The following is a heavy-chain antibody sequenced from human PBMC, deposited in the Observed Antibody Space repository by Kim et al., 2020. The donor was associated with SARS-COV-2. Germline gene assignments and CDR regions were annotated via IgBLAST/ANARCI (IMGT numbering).Heavy chain of an antibody. CDR2: IKSKTDGGTT. Sequence: GGSLRLSCAASGFTFSNAWMSWVRQAPGKGLEWVGRIKSKTDGGTTDYAAPVKGRFTISRDDSKNTLYLQMNSLKTEDTAVYYCTTDIVVVPAPIDYWGQGTLVTVSS. D-gene: IGHD2-2*01. CDR3: TTDIVVVPAPIDY. J-gene: IGHJ4*02. CDR1: GFTFSNAW. V-gene: IGHV3-15*01.